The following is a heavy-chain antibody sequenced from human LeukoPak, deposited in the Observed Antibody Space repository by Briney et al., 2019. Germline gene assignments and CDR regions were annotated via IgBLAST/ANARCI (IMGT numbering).Heavy chain of an antibody. CDR3: ARESLAAGFLDY. V-gene: IGHV3-30*03. CDR1: GFTFSSYG. Sequence: GGSLRLSCAASGFTFSSYGMHWVRQAPGKGLEWVAVISYDGSNKYYADSVKGRFTISRDNSKNTLYLQMNSLRAEDTAVYYCARESLAAGFLDYWGQGTLVTVSS. D-gene: IGHD6-13*01. J-gene: IGHJ4*02. CDR2: ISYDGSNK.